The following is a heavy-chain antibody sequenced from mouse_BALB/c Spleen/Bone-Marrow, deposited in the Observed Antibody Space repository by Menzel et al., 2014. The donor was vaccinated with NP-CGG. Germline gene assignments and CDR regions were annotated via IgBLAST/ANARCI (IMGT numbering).Heavy chain of an antibody. Sequence: QVQLQQSGAELVRPGSSVKISCKASGYAFSSYWMNWVKRRPGQGLEWIGQIYPGDGDTNYNGKFKGKATLTADKSSSTAYVQLSTLTSEDSAVYFCARNSGAMDYWGQGTSVTVSS. V-gene: IGHV1-80*01. CDR1: GYAFSSYW. CDR2: IYPGDGDT. CDR3: ARNSGAMDY. J-gene: IGHJ4*01. D-gene: IGHD3-1*01.